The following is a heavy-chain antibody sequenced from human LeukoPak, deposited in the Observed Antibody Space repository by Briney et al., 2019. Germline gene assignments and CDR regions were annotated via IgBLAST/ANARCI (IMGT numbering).Heavy chain of an antibody. CDR1: GFTFSSYW. CDR3: ARDRAFWSGYYRTYYYYYMDV. Sequence: GGSLRLSCAASGFTFSSYWMSWVRQAPGKGREWVANIKQDGSEKYYVDSVKGRFTISRDNAKNSLYLQMNSLRAEDTAVYYCARDRAFWSGYYRTYYYYYMDVWGKGTTVTVS. V-gene: IGHV3-7*01. J-gene: IGHJ6*03. D-gene: IGHD3-3*01. CDR2: IKQDGSEK.